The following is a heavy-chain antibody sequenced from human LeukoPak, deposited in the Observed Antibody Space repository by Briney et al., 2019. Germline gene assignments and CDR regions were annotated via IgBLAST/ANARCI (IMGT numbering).Heavy chain of an antibody. D-gene: IGHD4-11*01. CDR1: GFTFSNYA. Sequence: GGSLRLSCAASGFTFSNYAMTWVRQAPGEGLEWVSTINAVNGNIYYADSVKGRFTISRDNSKNTLYLQMNRLRAEDTAVYYCARSDYISTGRFDPWGQGTLVTVSS. J-gene: IGHJ5*02. V-gene: IGHV3-23*01. CDR3: ARSDYISTGRFDP. CDR2: INAVNGNI.